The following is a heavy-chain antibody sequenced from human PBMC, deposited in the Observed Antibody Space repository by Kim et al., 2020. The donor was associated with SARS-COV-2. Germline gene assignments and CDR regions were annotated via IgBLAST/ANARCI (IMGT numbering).Heavy chain of an antibody. J-gene: IGHJ4*02. CDR1: GFTFSSYA. CDR2: ISGSGGST. CDR3: AKEVYDSSGYYAYYFDY. D-gene: IGHD3-22*01. Sequence: GGSLRLSCAASGFTFSSYAMSWVRQAPGKGLEWVSAISGSGGSTYYADSVKGRFTISRDNSKNTLYLQMNSLRAEDTAVYYCAKEVYDSSGYYAYYFDYWGQGTLVTVSS. V-gene: IGHV3-23*01.